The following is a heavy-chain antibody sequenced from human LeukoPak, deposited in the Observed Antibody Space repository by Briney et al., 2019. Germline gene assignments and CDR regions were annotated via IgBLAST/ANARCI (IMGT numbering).Heavy chain of an antibody. CDR2: IYSDGGT. CDR3: ADTYDYGFHS. CDR1: GLTVSTRH. J-gene: IGHJ5*01. Sequence: GGSLRLSCAASGLTVSTRHMSWVRQAPGKGLEWVSLIYSDGGTPYADSVKGRFAISRDNSKNTPYLQMSGLRAEDTGVYSCADTYDYGFHSWGQGTLVTVSS. V-gene: IGHV3-66*01. D-gene: IGHD4/OR15-4a*01.